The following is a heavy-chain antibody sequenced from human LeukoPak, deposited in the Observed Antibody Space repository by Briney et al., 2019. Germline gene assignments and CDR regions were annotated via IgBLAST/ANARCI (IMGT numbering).Heavy chain of an antibody. CDR1: GFTFKDYA. V-gene: IGHV3-9*01. Sequence: PGGSLRLSCAASGFTFKDYAMHWVRQAPGKGLEWVSGISWNSGSIGYADSVKGRFTISRDNAKNSLYLQMNSLRAEDTALYYCANRGDYWGQGTTVTVSS. J-gene: IGHJ4*03. CDR3: ANRGDY. CDR2: ISWNSGSI. D-gene: IGHD5-24*01.